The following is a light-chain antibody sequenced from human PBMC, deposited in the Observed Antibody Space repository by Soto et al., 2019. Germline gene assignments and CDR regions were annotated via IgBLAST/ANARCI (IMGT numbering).Light chain of an antibody. CDR2: DTN. Sequence: QSVLTQPPSVSGAPGQRVTIPCTGSSSNIGSGYNVHWYQKLPGTAPKLLIYDTNNRPLGVPDRFSGSKSATSASLAITGLQAEDEADYYCQSYDSSLSGVVFGGGTKHTVL. V-gene: IGLV1-40*01. J-gene: IGLJ2*01. CDR3: QSYDSSLSGVV. CDR1: SSNIGSGYN.